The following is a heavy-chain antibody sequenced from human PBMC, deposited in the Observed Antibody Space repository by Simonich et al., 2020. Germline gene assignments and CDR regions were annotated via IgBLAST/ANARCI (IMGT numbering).Heavy chain of an antibody. Sequence: EVQLVESGGGLVKPGGSLRLSCAASGFTFSSYRMNWVRQAPGKGLEWVSSISRSSSYISYADSVKGRFTISRDNAKNSLYLQMNSLRAEDTSVYYCARANERDYWGQGTLVTVSS. V-gene: IGHV3-21*01. CDR1: GFTFSSYR. CDR2: ISRSSSYI. J-gene: IGHJ4*02. CDR3: ARANERDY. D-gene: IGHD1-1*01.